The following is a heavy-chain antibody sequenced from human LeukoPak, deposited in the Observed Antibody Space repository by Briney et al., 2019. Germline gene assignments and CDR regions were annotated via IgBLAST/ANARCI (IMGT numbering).Heavy chain of an antibody. CDR2: ISSSSSYI. Sequence: AGGSLRLSCAASGFTFSSYSMNWVRQAPGKGLEWVSSISSSSSYIYYADSVKGRFTISRDNAKNSLYLQMNSLRAEDTAVYYCAREGPRGYSGYDSGGYDRPTWGSPTYGMDVWGQGTTVTVSS. D-gene: IGHD5-12*01. V-gene: IGHV3-21*01. J-gene: IGHJ6*02. CDR3: AREGPRGYSGYDSGGYDRPTWGSPTYGMDV. CDR1: GFTFSSYS.